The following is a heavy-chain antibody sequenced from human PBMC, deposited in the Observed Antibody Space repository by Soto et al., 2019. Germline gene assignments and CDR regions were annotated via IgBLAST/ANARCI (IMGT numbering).Heavy chain of an antibody. V-gene: IGHV4-39*01. Sequence: QLQLQESGPGLVKPSETQSLTCTVSGGSISSNSYYWAWIRQPPGKGLEWIGSGYHGGNTYYNPSHKSRVTISVDTSTNQFSLKLNSVTGADMAVYYCARHLSGYGYLYFEYWGQGILVTVSS. D-gene: IGHD5-18*01. CDR2: GYHGGNT. CDR3: ARHLSGYGYLYFEY. J-gene: IGHJ4*02. CDR1: GGSISSNSYY.